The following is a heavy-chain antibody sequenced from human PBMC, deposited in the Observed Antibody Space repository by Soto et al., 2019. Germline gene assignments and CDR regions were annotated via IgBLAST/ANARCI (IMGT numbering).Heavy chain of an antibody. CDR3: ARNTGYSSGWSRDYYYYGMDV. CDR1: GFTFSSYS. CDR2: ISSSSSYI. D-gene: IGHD6-19*01. J-gene: IGHJ6*02. Sequence: EVQLVESGGGLVKPGGSLRLSCAASGFTFSSYSMNWVRQAPGKGLEWVSSISSSSSYIYYADSVKGRFTISRDNAKNXLXLXXNSLRAEDTAVYYCARNTGYSSGWSRDYYYYGMDVWGQGTTVTVSS. V-gene: IGHV3-21*01.